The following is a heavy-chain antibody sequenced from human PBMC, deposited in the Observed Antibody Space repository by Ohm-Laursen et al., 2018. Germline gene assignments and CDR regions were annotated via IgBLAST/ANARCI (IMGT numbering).Heavy chain of an antibody. D-gene: IGHD5-12*01. CDR1: GFTFSSDW. Sequence: SLRLSYAASGFTFSSDWMHWVRQAPGEGLVWVSRIKGDGSETNYADSVKGRFTISRDNAKNTLYLQMNSLRGDDTAAYYCARAQRLVASANDYWGQGTLITVSS. CDR3: ARAQRLVASANDY. V-gene: IGHV3-74*01. CDR2: IKGDGSET. J-gene: IGHJ4*02.